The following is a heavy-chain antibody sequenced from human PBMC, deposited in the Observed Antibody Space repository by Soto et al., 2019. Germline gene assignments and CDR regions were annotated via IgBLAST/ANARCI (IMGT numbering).Heavy chain of an antibody. CDR1: GFTFNTYS. Sequence: QVQLEESGGGVVQPGRSLRLSCEASGFTFNTYSMHWVRQPPGKGLEWLAAIWYDGTQKYYADSVKGRFIISRDNSKKTLYLEMNSLRAEDTAVYYCARDRSAGNYFYYGMDVWGQGTTVTVSS. V-gene: IGHV3-33*01. CDR3: ARDRSAGNYFYYGMDV. J-gene: IGHJ6*02. D-gene: IGHD1-1*01. CDR2: IWYDGTQK.